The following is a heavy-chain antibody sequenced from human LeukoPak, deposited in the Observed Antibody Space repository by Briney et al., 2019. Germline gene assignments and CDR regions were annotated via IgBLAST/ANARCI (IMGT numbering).Heavy chain of an antibody. J-gene: IGHJ3*02. Sequence: SVKVSCKASGGTFSGYAISWVRQAPGQGLEWMGGIIPIFGTANYAQKFQGRVTITADESTSTAYMELSSLRSEDTAVYYCARGTTYYYDSSGSFDIWGQRTIVTVSS. CDR2: IIPIFGTA. V-gene: IGHV1-69*01. CDR1: GGTFSGYA. D-gene: IGHD3-22*01. CDR3: ARGTTYYYDSSGSFDI.